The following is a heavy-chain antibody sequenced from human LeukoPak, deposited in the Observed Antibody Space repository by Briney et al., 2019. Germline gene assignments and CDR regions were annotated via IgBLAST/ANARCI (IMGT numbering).Heavy chain of an antibody. CDR1: GLTFSSHW. D-gene: IGHD6-19*01. Sequence: GGSLRLSCAASGLTFSSHWMHWVRQAPGKGLVWVSRITNDGSSTTYADSVKGRFTISRDNAKNMLYLQVNSLRAVDTAVYYCARSYSSGHYYYYYGMDVWGQGTTVTVSS. J-gene: IGHJ6*02. CDR2: ITNDGSST. V-gene: IGHV3-74*01. CDR3: ARSYSSGHYYYYYGMDV.